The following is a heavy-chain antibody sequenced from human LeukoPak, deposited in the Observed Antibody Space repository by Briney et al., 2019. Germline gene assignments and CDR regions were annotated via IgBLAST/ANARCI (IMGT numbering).Heavy chain of an antibody. CDR3: ARGYCTGGVCYSIGYYFDY. V-gene: IGHV5-51*01. J-gene: IGHJ4*02. Sequence: GESLKISCKGSGYSFTSYWIGWVRQMPGKGLEWMGIIYPGDSDTRYSPSFQGQVTISADKSISTAYLQWSSLNASDTAMYYCARGYCTGGVCYSIGYYFDYWGQGTLVTVSS. D-gene: IGHD2-8*02. CDR2: IYPGDSDT. CDR1: GYSFTSYW.